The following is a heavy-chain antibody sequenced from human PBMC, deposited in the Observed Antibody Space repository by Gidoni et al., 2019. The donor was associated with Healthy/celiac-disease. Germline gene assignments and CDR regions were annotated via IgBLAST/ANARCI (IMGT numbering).Heavy chain of an antibody. V-gene: IGHV3-49*03. CDR2: SRSKADGGKK. J-gene: IGHJ4*02. CDR1: GFTFGAYA. Sequence: EVQLVESGGGLVQPGRSLRLSCPASGFTFGAYAMSWFRQAPGKGLEWGGFSRSKADGGKKEYDASVKGRFTIERDDSKSIAYLKMNSRKTEDTAVYYCTRGRLEGDDGGYYFDYWGQGTLVTVSS. D-gene: IGHD3-16*01. CDR3: TRGRLEGDDGGYYFDY.